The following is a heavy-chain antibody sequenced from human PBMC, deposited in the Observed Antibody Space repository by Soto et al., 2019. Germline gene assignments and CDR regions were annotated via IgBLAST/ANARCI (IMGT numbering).Heavy chain of an antibody. D-gene: IGHD2-15*01. V-gene: IGHV1-69*06. Sequence: SVKVACKASGGSLSTNPISWVRQAPGQGLEWMGGTGSGTGPGNHAQKFQGRLTVTADKSTSTVYMELTNLSSEDTAVYYCARRHSGGLFRFFDSWGQGTLVTVSS. CDR1: GGSLSTNP. J-gene: IGHJ4*02. CDR3: ARRHSGGLFRFFDS. CDR2: TGSGTGPG.